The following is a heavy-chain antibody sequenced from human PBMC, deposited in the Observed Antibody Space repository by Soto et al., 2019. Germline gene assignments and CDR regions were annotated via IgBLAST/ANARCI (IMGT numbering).Heavy chain of an antibody. J-gene: IGHJ5*02. CDR1: GYTFTGYF. CDR3: ARDYGDYDNWFDP. Sequence: ASVKVSCKASGYTFTGYFMHRVRQAPGQGLEWMGWINPNSGGTSYAQKFQGRVTMTRDTSTSTAYMELTRLRSDDTAVDYCARDYGDYDNWFDPWGQGTLVTVSS. D-gene: IGHD4-17*01. CDR2: INPNSGGT. V-gene: IGHV1-2*02.